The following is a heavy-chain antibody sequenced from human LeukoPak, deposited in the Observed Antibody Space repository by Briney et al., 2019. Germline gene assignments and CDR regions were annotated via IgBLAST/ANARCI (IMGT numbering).Heavy chain of an antibody. J-gene: IGHJ6*02. CDR1: GGSISGYY. Sequence: SKTLSLTCTVSGGSISGYYWSWIRQPAGKGLEWIGRIYTSGSTNYNPSLKSRVTMSVDTSKNQFSLKLSSVTAADTAVYYCARGIRRKYSALRREVWDVWGQGTTVTVSS. CDR3: ARGIRRKYSALRREVWDV. V-gene: IGHV4-4*07. CDR2: IYTSGST. D-gene: IGHD6-6*01.